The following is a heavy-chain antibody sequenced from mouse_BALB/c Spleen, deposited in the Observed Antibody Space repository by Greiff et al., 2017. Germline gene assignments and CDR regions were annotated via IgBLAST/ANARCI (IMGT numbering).Heavy chain of an antibody. CDR3: ARTAGVWLGYDFDY. Sequence: EVQRVESGGGLVKPGGSLKLSCAASGFTFSSYAMSWVRQTPEKRLEWVASISSGGSTYYPDSVKGRFTISRDNARNILYLQMSSLRSEDTAMYYCARTAGVWLGYDFDYWGQGTTLTVSS. CDR2: ISSGGST. J-gene: IGHJ2*01. D-gene: IGHD2-2*01. CDR1: GFTFSSYA. V-gene: IGHV5-6-5*01.